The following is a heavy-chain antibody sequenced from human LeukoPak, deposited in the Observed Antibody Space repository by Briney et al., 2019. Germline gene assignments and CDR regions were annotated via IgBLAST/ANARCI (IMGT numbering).Heavy chain of an antibody. V-gene: IGHV4-34*01. CDR1: GGSFSGYY. CDR3: ARGRVDFWSGYYLNWGFGC. Sequence: SETLSLTCAVYGGSFSGYYWSWIRQPPGKGLEWIGEINHSGSTNYNPSLKSRVTISVDTSKNQFSLKLSSVTAADTAVYYCARGRVDFWSGYYLNWGFGCWGQGTLVTVSS. J-gene: IGHJ4*02. D-gene: IGHD3-3*01. CDR2: INHSGST.